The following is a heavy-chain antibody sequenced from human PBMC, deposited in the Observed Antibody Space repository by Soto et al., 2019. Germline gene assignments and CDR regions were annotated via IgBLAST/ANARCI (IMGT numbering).Heavy chain of an antibody. J-gene: IGHJ4*02. CDR2: INHSGST. D-gene: IGHD2-15*01. Sequence: PSETLSLTCTVSGGSISSSSYYWGWIRQPPGKGLEWIGEINHSGSTNYNPSLKSRVTISVDTSKNQFSLKLSSVTAADTAVYYCARVRAATRERGLYFDYWGQGTLVTVSS. CDR1: GGSISSSSYY. V-gene: IGHV4-39*07. CDR3: ARVRAATRERGLYFDY.